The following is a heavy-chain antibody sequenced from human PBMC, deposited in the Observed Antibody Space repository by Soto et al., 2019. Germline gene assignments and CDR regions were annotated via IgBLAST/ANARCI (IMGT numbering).Heavy chain of an antibody. CDR1: GFTFSSYW. J-gene: IGHJ2*01. Sequence: EVQLVESGGGLVQPGGSLRLSCAASGFTFSSYWMHWVRQAPGKGLVWVSRINSDGSSTSYADSVKGRFTISRDNAKNSLYLQLNSLTAAATAVYYCASGRRGGSFDYCYFDLWGRGTLVTVSS. CDR2: INSDGSST. V-gene: IGHV3-74*01. D-gene: IGHD1-26*01. CDR3: ASGRRGGSFDYCYFDL.